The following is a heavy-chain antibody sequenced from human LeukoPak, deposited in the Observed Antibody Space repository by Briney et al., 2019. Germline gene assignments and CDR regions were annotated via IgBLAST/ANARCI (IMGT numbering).Heavy chain of an antibody. V-gene: IGHV3-11*01. J-gene: IGHJ4*02. CDR1: GFTLSDYY. CDR3: ARVTDGASGDY. CDR2: ISSSGSTI. D-gene: IGHD3-10*01. Sequence: GGSLTLSCAASGFTLSDYYMSWIRQAPGKGLEGVSYISSSGSTIFYADSVKGRFTISRDNAKNSLYLQMNSLRAEDTAVYYCARVTDGASGDYWGQGTLVTVSS.